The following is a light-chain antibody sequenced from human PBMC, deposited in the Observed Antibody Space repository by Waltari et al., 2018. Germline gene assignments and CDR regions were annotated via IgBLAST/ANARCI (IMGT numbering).Light chain of an antibody. CDR1: QGVGTS. CDR3: QMYVRLPAT. Sequence: SCRASQGVGTSLAWYQQKPGQAPRLLIYHASVWATGIPDRFSGGGSGTDFSLTISRLEPEDFAVYYCQMYVRLPATFGQGTKVEVK. V-gene: IGKV3-20*01. CDR2: HAS. J-gene: IGKJ1*01.